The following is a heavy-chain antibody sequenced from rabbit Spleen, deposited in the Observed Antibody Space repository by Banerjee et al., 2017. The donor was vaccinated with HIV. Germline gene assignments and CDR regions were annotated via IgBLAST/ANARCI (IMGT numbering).Heavy chain of an antibody. CDR1: GFSFSSSYW. Sequence: EESGGGLVQPEGSLTLTCTASGFSFSSSYWICWVRQAPGKGLEWIACKYTGASGTSNYASWAKGRFSISKTSSTTVTLQMTSLTVADTATYFCARDTGSSFSSYGMDLWGPGTLVTVS. J-gene: IGHJ6*01. CDR2: KYTGASGTS. V-gene: IGHV1S45*01. D-gene: IGHD8-1*01. CDR3: ARDTGSSFSSYGMDL.